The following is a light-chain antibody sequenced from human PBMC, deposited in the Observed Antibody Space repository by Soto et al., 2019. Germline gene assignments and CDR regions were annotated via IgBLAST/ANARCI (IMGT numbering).Light chain of an antibody. Sequence: EIVMTQSPATLSVSPGERATLSCRASQSVSSNLAWYQQKPGQAPRLLIYGASTRATGILARFSGSRSGTEFTLTISSLQSEDFAVYYCQKYNNWPPMTFGQGTRLQIK. CDR1: QSVSSN. CDR3: QKYNNWPPMT. V-gene: IGKV3-15*01. CDR2: GAS. J-gene: IGKJ5*01.